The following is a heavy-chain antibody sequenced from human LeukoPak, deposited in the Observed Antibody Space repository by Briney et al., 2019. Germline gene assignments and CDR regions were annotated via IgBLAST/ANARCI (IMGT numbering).Heavy chain of an antibody. CDR1: GGSFSGYY. D-gene: IGHD5-18*01. J-gene: IGHJ3*02. CDR2: IYYSGST. Sequence: SETLSLTCAVYGGSFSGYYWGWIRQPPGKGLEWIGTIYYSGSTYYNPSLKSRVTISVDTSKNQFSLKLTSVTAADTAVYYCARHTKSGYSYGFDAFHIWGQGTMVTVSS. V-gene: IGHV4-39*01. CDR3: ARHTKSGYSYGFDAFHI.